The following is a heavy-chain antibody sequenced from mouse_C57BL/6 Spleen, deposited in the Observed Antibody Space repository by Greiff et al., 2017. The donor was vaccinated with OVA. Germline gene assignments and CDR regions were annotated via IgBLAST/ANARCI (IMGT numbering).Heavy chain of an antibody. D-gene: IGHD2-5*01. CDR1: GYTFTGYW. CDR3: ARDRGTNYSNYVAWFAY. Sequence: VQLQESGAELMKPGASVKLSCKATGYTFTGYWIEWVKQRPGHGLEWIGEILPGSGSTNYNEKFKGKATFTADTSSNTAYMQLSSLTTEDSAIYYCARDRGTNYSNYVAWFAYWGQGTLVTVSA. J-gene: IGHJ3*01. CDR2: ILPGSGST. V-gene: IGHV1-9*01.